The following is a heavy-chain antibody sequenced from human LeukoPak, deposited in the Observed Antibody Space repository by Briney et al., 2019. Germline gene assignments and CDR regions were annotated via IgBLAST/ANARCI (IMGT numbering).Heavy chain of an antibody. CDR3: AREKVGSGYYYGD. D-gene: IGHD3-10*01. Sequence: SVKVSCKASGGTFSSYAISWVRQAPGQGLEWMGGIIPIFGTANYAQKFQGRVTITADKSTSTAYTELSSLRSEDTAVYYCAREKVGSGYYYGDWGQGTLVTVSS. V-gene: IGHV1-69*06. CDR2: IIPIFGTA. J-gene: IGHJ4*02. CDR1: GGTFSSYA.